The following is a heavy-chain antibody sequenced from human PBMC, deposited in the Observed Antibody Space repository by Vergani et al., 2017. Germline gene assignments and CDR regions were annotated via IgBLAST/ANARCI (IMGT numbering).Heavy chain of an antibody. Sequence: EVQLVESGGGVVQPGGSLRLSCAASGFTFDDYAMHWVRQAPGKGLEWVSLISGDGGSTYYADSVKGRFTISRENSKNSLYLQMNSLRTEDTALYYCAKDKLGGGGYYGMDVWGQGTTVTVSS. CDR3: AKDKLGGGGYYGMDV. CDR1: GFTFDDYA. V-gene: IGHV3-43*02. J-gene: IGHJ6*02. CDR2: ISGDGGST. D-gene: IGHD3-10*01.